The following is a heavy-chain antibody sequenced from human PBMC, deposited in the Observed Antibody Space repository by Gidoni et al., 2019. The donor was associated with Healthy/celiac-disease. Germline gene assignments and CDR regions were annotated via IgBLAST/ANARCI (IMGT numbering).Heavy chain of an antibody. CDR3: ARHEAAAGTGHGMDV. D-gene: IGHD6-13*01. Sequence: QLQLQESGPGMVKPSATLSLTCPGSGGSISSSSYYWGWIRQPPGKGLEWIGSIYYSGSTYYNPSLMCRVTISVDTSKTQFSLTLSSVTAADTAVLYCARHEAAAGTGHGMDVWGQGTTVTVSS. CDR1: GGSISSSSYY. CDR2: IYYSGST. V-gene: IGHV4-39*01. J-gene: IGHJ6*02.